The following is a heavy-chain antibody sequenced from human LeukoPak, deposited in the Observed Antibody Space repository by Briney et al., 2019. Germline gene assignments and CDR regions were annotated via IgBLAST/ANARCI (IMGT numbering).Heavy chain of an antibody. Sequence: AGGSLRLSCAASGFTVSDNYMSWVRQAPGKGLEWVSYINWNGGSTGYADSVKGRFTISRDNAKNSLYLQMNSLRAEDTALYYCARGGEWELLDYCYYYMDVWGKGTTVTVSS. CDR3: ARGGEWELLDYCYYYMDV. J-gene: IGHJ6*03. CDR1: GFTVSDNY. D-gene: IGHD1-26*01. CDR2: INWNGGST. V-gene: IGHV3-20*04.